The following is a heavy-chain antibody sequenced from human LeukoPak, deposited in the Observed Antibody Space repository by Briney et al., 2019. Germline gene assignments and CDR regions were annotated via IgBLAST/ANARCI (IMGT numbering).Heavy chain of an antibody. D-gene: IGHD3-3*01. CDR1: GGSFSGYY. Sequence: PSETLSLTCAVYGGSFSGYYWSWIRQPPGKGLEWIGEINHSGSTNYNPSLKSRVTISVDTSKNQFSLKLSSVTAADTAVYYCARFGYYDFWSGYYPDYWGQGTLVTVSS. V-gene: IGHV4-34*01. CDR3: ARFGYYDFWSGYYPDY. CDR2: INHSGST. J-gene: IGHJ4*02.